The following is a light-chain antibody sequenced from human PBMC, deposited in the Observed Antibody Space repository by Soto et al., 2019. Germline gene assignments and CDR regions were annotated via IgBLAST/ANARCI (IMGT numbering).Light chain of an antibody. CDR1: SSKIGSND. J-gene: IGLJ3*02. V-gene: IGLV1-44*01. CDR2: INN. CDR3: ASWDDSLSGWV. Sequence: QSVLTQPPSASGTPGQRVTISCSGSSSKIGSNDVNWYQQLPGTAPKLLIYINNQRPSGVPDRFSGSKSGTSASLAISGRQSEDEADYYCASWDDSLSGWVFGGGTKLTVL.